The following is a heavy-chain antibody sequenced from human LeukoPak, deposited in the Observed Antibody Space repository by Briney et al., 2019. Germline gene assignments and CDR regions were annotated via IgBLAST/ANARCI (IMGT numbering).Heavy chain of an antibody. CDR3: ARDRCGGDCTWFDP. V-gene: IGHV5-51*01. J-gene: IGHJ5*02. Sequence: GESLKISCKGFGYSFTSYWIGWVRPMPGKGLEWMGLIYPGESDIRYSPSFQGQVTISADKSISTAYLQWSSLEASDTAMYYCARDRCGGDCTWFDPWGQGTLVTVSS. CDR2: IYPGESDI. CDR1: GYSFTSYW. D-gene: IGHD2-21*02.